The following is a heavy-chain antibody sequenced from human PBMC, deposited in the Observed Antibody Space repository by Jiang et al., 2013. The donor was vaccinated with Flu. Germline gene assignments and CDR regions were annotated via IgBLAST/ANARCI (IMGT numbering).Heavy chain of an antibody. CDR1: GFSLTTTAVA. J-gene: IGHJ4*02. CDR2: IYWDDDK. V-gene: IGHV2-5*02. Sequence: KPTQTLTLTCXVSGFSLTTTAVAVNWIRQAPGKALEWLALIYWDDDKRYSPSLKNRLTITKDTSKNQVVLTMTNMDPADTAAYFCSHSVRLDQWGQGTHVTVSS. D-gene: IGHD3-10*01. CDR3: SHSVRLDQ.